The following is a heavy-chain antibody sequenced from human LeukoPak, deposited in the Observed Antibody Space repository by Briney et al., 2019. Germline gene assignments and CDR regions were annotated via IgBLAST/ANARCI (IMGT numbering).Heavy chain of an antibody. J-gene: IGHJ3*02. CDR1: GYTFTSYG. CDR3: ARDSRGYSYGPDAFDI. CDR2: ISAYNGNT. Sequence: ASVKVSCKASGYTFTSYGISWVRQAPGQGLEWMGWISAYNGNTNYAQKLQSRVTMTTDTSTSTAYMELRSLRSDDTAVYYCARDSRGYSYGPDAFDIWGQGTMVTVSS. D-gene: IGHD5-18*01. V-gene: IGHV1-18*01.